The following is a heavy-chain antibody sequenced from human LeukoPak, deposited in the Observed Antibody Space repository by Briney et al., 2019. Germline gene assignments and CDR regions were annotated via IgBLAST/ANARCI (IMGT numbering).Heavy chain of an antibody. V-gene: IGHV4-4*07. CDR1: GGSISIYY. J-gene: IGHJ4*02. Sequence: PSETLSLTCTVSGGSISIYYWNWIRQPAGKGLEWIGRIYTNENTFFNPSLKSRVTMSVDTSKSQFSLQLTSVTAADAAVYYCARSSDSSGYYGGGIIDYWGQGTLVTVSS. D-gene: IGHD6-19*01. CDR2: IYTNENT. CDR3: ARSSDSSGYYGGGIIDY.